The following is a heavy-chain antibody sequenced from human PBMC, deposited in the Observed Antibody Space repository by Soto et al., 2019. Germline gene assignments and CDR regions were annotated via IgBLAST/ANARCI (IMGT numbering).Heavy chain of an antibody. D-gene: IGHD3-9*01. Sequence: QVQLVESGGGVVQPGRSLRLSCAASGFTFSSYDMHWVRQAPGKGLEWVAVIWYDGSNKYYADSVKGRFTFSRDNSKNPLYLQMNSLRAEDTAVYYCAAVLRYFDWFRGNWGQGTLVTVSS. CDR2: IWYDGSNK. CDR3: AAVLRYFDWFRGN. V-gene: IGHV3-33*01. CDR1: GFTFSSYD. J-gene: IGHJ4*02.